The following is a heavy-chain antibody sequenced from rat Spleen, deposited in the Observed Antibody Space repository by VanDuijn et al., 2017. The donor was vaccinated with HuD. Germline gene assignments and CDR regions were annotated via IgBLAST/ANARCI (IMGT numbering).Heavy chain of an antibody. Sequence: EVRLVESGGGLVQPGRSLKLSCAASGFTFSDFDMAWVRQAPTKGLEWVAYISTGGDNTYYRDSVKGRFTISRDNAKSTIYLQMNSLRSEDTATYYCARHETTDPHYWYFDFWGPGTMVTVSS. V-gene: IGHV5S23*01. D-gene: IGHD1-11*01. CDR3: ARHETTDPHYWYFDF. CDR1: GFTFSDFD. J-gene: IGHJ1*01. CDR2: ISTGGDNT.